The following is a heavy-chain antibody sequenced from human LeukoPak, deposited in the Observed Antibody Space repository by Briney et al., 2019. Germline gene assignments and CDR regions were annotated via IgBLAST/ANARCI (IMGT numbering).Heavy chain of an antibody. CDR2: INHSGST. D-gene: IGHD3-22*01. V-gene: IGHV4-34*01. CDR1: GGSFSGYY. J-gene: IGHJ4*02. CDR3: ASRDSSGYLFDY. Sequence: SETLSLTCAVYGGSFSGYYWSWIRQPPGKGLEWIGEINHSGSTNYNPSLKSRVTISVDTSKNQFSLKLSSVTAADTAVYYCASRDSSGYLFDYWGQGTLVTVSS.